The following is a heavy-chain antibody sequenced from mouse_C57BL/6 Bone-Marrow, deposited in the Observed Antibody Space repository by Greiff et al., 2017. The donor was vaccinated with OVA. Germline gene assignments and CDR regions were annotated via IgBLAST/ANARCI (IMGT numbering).Heavy chain of an antibody. CDR2: INPNNGGT. D-gene: IGHD2-2*01. CDR1: GYTFTDYY. V-gene: IGHV1-26*01. CDR3: ERGGYPPFAY. Sequence: EVQLQQSGPELVKPGASVKISCKASGYTFTDYYMNWVKQSPGQSLEWIGDINPNNGGTSYNQKFKGKATLTVDKSSTTAYMELRSLTSEDSAVYYCERGGYPPFAYWGQGTLVTVSA. J-gene: IGHJ3*01.